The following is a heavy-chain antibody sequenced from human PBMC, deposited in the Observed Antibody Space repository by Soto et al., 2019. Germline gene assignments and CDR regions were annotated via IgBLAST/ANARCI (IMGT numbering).Heavy chain of an antibody. CDR2: ISSSSSYI. CDR1: GFTFSSYS. J-gene: IGHJ6*02. V-gene: IGHV3-21*01. CDR3: AREPGEYCSSTSCYHYYYGMDV. D-gene: IGHD2-2*01. Sequence: GGSLRLSCAASGFTFSSYSMNWVRQAPGKGLEWVSSISSSSSYIYYADSVKGRFTISRDNAKNSLYLQMNSLRAEDTAVYYCAREPGEYCSSTSCYHYYYGMDVWGQGTTVTVSS.